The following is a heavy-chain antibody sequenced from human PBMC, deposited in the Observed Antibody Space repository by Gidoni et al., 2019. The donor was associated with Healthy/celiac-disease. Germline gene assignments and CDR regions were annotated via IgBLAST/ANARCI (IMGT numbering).Heavy chain of an antibody. J-gene: IGHJ4*02. V-gene: IGHV1-2*02. CDR2: INPNSDGT. CDR1: GYTFTAYY. CDR3: ARVARRTYSDY. Sequence: QVQLVQSGAEVKKPGASVKVSCKASGYTFTAYYMHWVRQAPGQGLEWMGWINPNSDGTNYAQKFQGRVTMTRDTSISTAYMELSRLRSDDTAVYYCARVARRTYSDYWGQGTLVTVSS. D-gene: IGHD2-8*01.